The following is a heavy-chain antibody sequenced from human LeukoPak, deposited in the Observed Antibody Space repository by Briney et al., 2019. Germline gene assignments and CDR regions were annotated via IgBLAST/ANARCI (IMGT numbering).Heavy chain of an antibody. CDR1: GGTFSSYA. CDR3: ARGRRGDSSGYLNWFDP. Sequence: SVKVSCKASGGTFSSYAISWVRQAPGQGLEWMGGIIPIFGTANYAQKFQGRVTITADESTSTAYMELSSLRSEDTAVYYCARGRRGDSSGYLNWFDPWGQGTLVTVSS. V-gene: IGHV1-69*01. D-gene: IGHD3-22*01. J-gene: IGHJ5*02. CDR2: IIPIFGTA.